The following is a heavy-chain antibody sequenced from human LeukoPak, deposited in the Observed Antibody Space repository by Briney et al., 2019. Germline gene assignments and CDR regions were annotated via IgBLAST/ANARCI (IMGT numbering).Heavy chain of an antibody. J-gene: IGHJ4*02. CDR2: ISYDGSNK. CDR3: AKGADYYDSSAEGYFDY. D-gene: IGHD3-22*01. V-gene: IGHV3-30*18. CDR1: GFTFSSYG. Sequence: GGSLRLSCAASGFTFSSYGMHWVRQAPGKGLEWVAVISYDGSNKYYADSVKGRFTISRDNSKNTLYLQMNSLRAEDTAVYYCAKGADYYDSSAEGYFDYWGQGTLVTVSS.